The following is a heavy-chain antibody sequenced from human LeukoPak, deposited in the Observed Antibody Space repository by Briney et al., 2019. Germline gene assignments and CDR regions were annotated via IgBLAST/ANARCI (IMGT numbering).Heavy chain of an antibody. CDR2: ISSSSSYI. Sequence: GGSLRLSCAASGFTFSSYSMNWVRQAPGKGLEWVSSISSSSSYIYYADSVKGRFTISRDNAKNSLYLQMNSLRAEDTAVYYCARDDDSSGWYCTFDYRGQGTLVTVSS. CDR3: ARDDDSSGWYCTFDY. CDR1: GFTFSSYS. D-gene: IGHD6-19*01. V-gene: IGHV3-21*01. J-gene: IGHJ4*02.